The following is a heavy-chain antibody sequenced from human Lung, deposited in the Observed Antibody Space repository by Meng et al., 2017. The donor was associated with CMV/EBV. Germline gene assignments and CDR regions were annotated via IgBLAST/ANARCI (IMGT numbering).Heavy chain of an antibody. V-gene: IGHV4-61*01. D-gene: IGHD3-3*01. CDR3: ARELYDFWSGYYFYYYGMDV. CDR2: IYYSGST. Sequence: SETLSLXCTVSGGSVSSGSYYWSWIRQPPGKGLEWIGYIYYSGSTNYNPSLKSRVIISVDTSKNQFSLKLSPVTAADTAVYYCARELYDFWSGYYFYYYGMDVWGQGTTVTVSS. J-gene: IGHJ6*02. CDR1: GGSVSSGSYY.